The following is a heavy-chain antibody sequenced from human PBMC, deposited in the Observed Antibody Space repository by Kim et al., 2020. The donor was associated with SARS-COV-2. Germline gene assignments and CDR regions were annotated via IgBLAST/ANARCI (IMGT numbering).Heavy chain of an antibody. Sequence: GGSLRLSCAASGFTFSSYGMHWVRQAPGKGLEWVAVISYDGSNKYYADSVKGRFTISRDNSKNTLYLQMNSLRAEDTAVYYCAKAPYGDYAPELDYWGQGTLVTVSS. CDR2: ISYDGSNK. CDR3: AKAPYGDYAPELDY. J-gene: IGHJ4*02. V-gene: IGHV3-30*18. D-gene: IGHD4-17*01. CDR1: GFTFSSYG.